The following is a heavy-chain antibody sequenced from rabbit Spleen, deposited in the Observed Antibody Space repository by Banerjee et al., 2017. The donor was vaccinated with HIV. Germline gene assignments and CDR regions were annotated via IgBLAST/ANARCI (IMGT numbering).Heavy chain of an antibody. CDR1: GIDFSSGYF. D-gene: IGHD1-1*01. Sequence: QQQLEESGGGLVKPGASLTLTCKASGIDFSSGYFMSWVRQAPGKRPEWIAGIYTGSSGGTYYASWAKGRFTISRTSSTTVTLQMTSLTAADTATYFCVRGASVSGYYSLWGPGTLVTVS. V-gene: IGHV1S45*01. CDR3: VRGASVSGYYSL. CDR2: IYTGSSGGT. J-gene: IGHJ4*01.